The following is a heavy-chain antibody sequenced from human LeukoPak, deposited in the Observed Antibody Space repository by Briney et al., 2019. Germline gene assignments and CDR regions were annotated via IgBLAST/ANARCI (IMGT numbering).Heavy chain of an antibody. CDR3: ARGLTDFWSGYHSPQFDP. D-gene: IGHD3-3*01. V-gene: IGHV1-2*02. J-gene: IGHJ5*02. Sequence: ASVKVSCKASGYTFTGYYMHWVRQAPGQGLEWMGWINPNSGGTNYAQKFQGRVTMTRDTSISTAYMELSRLRSDDTAVYYCARGLTDFWSGYHSPQFDPWGQGTLVTVSS. CDR2: INPNSGGT. CDR1: GYTFTGYY.